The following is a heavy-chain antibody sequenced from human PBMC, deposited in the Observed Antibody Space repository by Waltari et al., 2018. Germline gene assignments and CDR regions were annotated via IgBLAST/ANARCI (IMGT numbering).Heavy chain of an antibody. V-gene: IGHV4-59*01. J-gene: IGHJ5*02. Sequence: QVQLQESGPGLVKPSETLSLTCTVSGGSISSYYWSWIRQPPGKGLEWLGYIYYSGSTNYNPSLKSRVTISVDTSKNQFSLKLSSVTAADTAVYYCARAVGYCSGGSCYFLRFDPWGQGTLVTVSS. CDR3: ARAVGYCSGGSCYFLRFDP. D-gene: IGHD2-15*01. CDR1: GGSISSYY. CDR2: IYYSGST.